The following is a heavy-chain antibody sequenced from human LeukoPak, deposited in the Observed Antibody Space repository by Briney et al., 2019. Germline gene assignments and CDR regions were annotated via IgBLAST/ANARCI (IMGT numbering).Heavy chain of an antibody. CDR3: ARAGAYDFWSGRYMDV. CDR1: GYTFTSYG. D-gene: IGHD3-3*01. J-gene: IGHJ6*03. CDR2: ISAYNGHT. Sequence: ASVKVSCKASGYTFTSYGISWVRQAPGQGLEWMGWISAYNGHTNYAQKLQGRVTMTTDTSTSTAYMELRSLRSDDTAVYYCARAGAYDFWSGRYMDVWGKGTTVTVSS. V-gene: IGHV1-18*01.